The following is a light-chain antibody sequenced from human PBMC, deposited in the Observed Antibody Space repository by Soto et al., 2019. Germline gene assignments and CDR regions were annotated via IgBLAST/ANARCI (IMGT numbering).Light chain of an antibody. J-gene: IGLJ1*01. CDR3: QSYDSSLSGFV. Sequence: QSVLTQPPSVSGAPGQRVTISCTGSSSNIGAGYDVHWYQQLPGTAPKFLIYGNSNRPSGVPDRFSGSKSGTSASLAITGLQAEYEADYYCQSYDSSLSGFVFGAGTKVTVL. CDR2: GNS. V-gene: IGLV1-40*01. CDR1: SSNIGAGYD.